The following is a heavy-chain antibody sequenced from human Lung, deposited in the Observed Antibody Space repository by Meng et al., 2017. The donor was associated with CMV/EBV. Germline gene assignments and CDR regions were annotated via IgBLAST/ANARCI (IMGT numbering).Heavy chain of an antibody. CDR3: AREYWGPDY. Sequence: GGSLRLSCAASGFTFTNYWMTWVRQAPGKGLEWVANINKDGSVKHFVDSVKGRFTMSRDNAKNSVYLQMNGLRADDTAVYYCAREYWGPDYWGQGTLVTVSS. CDR2: INKDGSVK. CDR1: GFTFTNYW. J-gene: IGHJ4*02. D-gene: IGHD7-27*01. V-gene: IGHV3-7*01.